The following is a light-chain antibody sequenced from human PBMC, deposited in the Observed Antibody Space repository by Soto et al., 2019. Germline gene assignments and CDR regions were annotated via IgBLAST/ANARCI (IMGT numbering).Light chain of an antibody. J-gene: IGLJ1*01. CDR2: GNS. Sequence: QSVLTQPPSVSGAPRQRVTISCTGSSSNIGAGYDVHWYQQLPGTAPKLLIYGNSNRPAGVPDRFSGSKSGTSASLTITGLQAEDGADYYGQSYDSSLSGYVFGTGTKLTVL. CDR3: QSYDSSLSGYV. CDR1: SSNIGAGYD. V-gene: IGLV1-40*01.